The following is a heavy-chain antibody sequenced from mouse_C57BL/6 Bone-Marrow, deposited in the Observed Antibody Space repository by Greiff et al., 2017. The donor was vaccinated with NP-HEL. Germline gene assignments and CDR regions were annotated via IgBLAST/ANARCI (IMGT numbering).Heavy chain of an antibody. Sequence: EVKLQESGPELVKPGASVKISCKASGYSFTGYYMNWVKQSPEKSLEWIGEINPSTGGTTYNQKFKAKATLTVDKSSSTAYMQLKSLTSEDSAVYYCATTEDFDYWGQGTTLTVSS. D-gene: IGHD1-1*01. CDR3: ATTEDFDY. CDR2: INPSTGGT. CDR1: GYSFTGYY. J-gene: IGHJ2*01. V-gene: IGHV1-42*01.